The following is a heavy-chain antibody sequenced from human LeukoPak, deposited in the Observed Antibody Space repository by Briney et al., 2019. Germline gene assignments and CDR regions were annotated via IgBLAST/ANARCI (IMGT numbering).Heavy chain of an antibody. CDR3: ARDFGGPGHCSGGSCYSEHFDY. CDR1: GGTFSSYA. CDR2: INPSGGST. J-gene: IGHJ4*02. V-gene: IGHV1-46*01. Sequence: GSSVKVSCKASGGTFSSYAISWVRQAPGQGLEWMGIINPSGGSTSYAQKFQGRVTMTRDTSTSTVYMELSSLRSEDTAVYYCARDFGGPGHCSGGSCYSEHFDYWGQGTLVTVSS. D-gene: IGHD2-15*01.